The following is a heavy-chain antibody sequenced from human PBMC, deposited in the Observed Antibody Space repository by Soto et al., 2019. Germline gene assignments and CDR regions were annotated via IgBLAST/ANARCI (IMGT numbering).Heavy chain of an antibody. D-gene: IGHD4-17*01. J-gene: IGHJ4*02. CDR1: GGTFSSYA. CDR3: ARVATAVYGDYASFDY. Sequence: QVQLVQSGAEVKKPGSSVKVSCKASGGTFSSYAISWVRQAPGQGLEWMGGIIPIFGTANYAQKFQGRVTSTADESTSTAYMELSSLRSEDTAVYYCARVATAVYGDYASFDYWGQGTLVTVSS. V-gene: IGHV1-69*01. CDR2: IIPIFGTA.